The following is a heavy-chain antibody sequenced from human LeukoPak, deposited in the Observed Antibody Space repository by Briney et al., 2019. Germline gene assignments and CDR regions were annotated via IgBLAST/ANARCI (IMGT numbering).Heavy chain of an antibody. J-gene: IGHJ4*02. Sequence: ASVKVSCKASGYTFTGYYLHWVRQAPGQGLEYMGWINPNTGGTNYVQEFQGRVTMTRDTSISTGYMELSSLRSDDTALYYCARADGYNLGDFWGQGTQVTVSS. CDR3: ARADGYNLGDF. D-gene: IGHD5-24*01. CDR1: GYTFTGYY. V-gene: IGHV1-2*02. CDR2: INPNTGGT.